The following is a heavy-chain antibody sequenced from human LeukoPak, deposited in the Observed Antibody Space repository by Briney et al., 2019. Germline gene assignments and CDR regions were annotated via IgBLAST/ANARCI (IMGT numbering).Heavy chain of an antibody. Sequence: PGGSLRLSCAASGFTFSSYAMSWVRQAPGKGLKWVSAISGSGGSTYYADSVKGRFTISRDNSKNTLYLQMNSLRAEDTAVYYCAKSIGGSYYSYYGMDVWGQGTTVTVSS. V-gene: IGHV3-23*01. CDR2: ISGSGGST. CDR1: GFTFSSYA. CDR3: AKSIGGSYYSYYGMDV. J-gene: IGHJ6*02. D-gene: IGHD1-26*01.